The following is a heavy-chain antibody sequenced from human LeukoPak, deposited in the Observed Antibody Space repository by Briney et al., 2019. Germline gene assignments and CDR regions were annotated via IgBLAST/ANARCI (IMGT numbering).Heavy chain of an antibody. CDR1: GFTFSPVW. Sequence: GGSLRLSCAASGFTFSPVWMHWVRQAPGKGLMWVSHIINDGSYTTYADSVEGRFTISRDNAKNTAYLQMNSLRAEDTAVYYCATDDKYAPSSWGQGTLVTVSS. J-gene: IGHJ5*02. D-gene: IGHD2-2*01. CDR3: ATDDKYAPSS. V-gene: IGHV3-74*01. CDR2: IINDGSYT.